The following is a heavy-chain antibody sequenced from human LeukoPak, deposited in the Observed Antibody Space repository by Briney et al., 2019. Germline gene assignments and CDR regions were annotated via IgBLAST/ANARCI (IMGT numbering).Heavy chain of an antibody. J-gene: IGHJ4*02. D-gene: IGHD3-10*01. Sequence: SVKVSCKASGGTFSSYAISWGRQAPGQGLEWMGGIIPIFGTANYAQKFQGRVTITADESTSTAYMELSSLRSEDTAVYYCSSGSHARSSSPYWGQGTLVTVSS. CDR2: IIPIFGTA. CDR3: SSGSHARSSSPY. CDR1: GGTFSSYA. V-gene: IGHV1-69*13.